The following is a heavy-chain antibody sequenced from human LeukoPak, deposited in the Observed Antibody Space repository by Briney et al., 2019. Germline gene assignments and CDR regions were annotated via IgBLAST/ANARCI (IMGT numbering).Heavy chain of an antibody. CDR2: INHNGNVN. D-gene: IGHD3-16*01. V-gene: IGHV3-7*03. CDR1: GFTFSSYW. J-gene: IGHJ6*02. Sequence: GGSLRLSCAASGFTFSSYWMNWARQGPGKGLEWVASINHNGNVNYYVDSVKGRFTISRDNAKNSLYLQMRNLRAEDTDVYFRARGGGLDVWGQGATVTVSS. CDR3: ARGGGLDV.